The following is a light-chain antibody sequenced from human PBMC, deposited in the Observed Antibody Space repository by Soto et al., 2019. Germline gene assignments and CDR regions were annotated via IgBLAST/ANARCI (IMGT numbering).Light chain of an antibody. CDR3: QQHNNWPLT. CDR2: GAS. J-gene: IGKJ4*01. Sequence: EIVMTQSPATLSVSPGERATLSCRARQSVTSNLAWYQQKPGQAPRLLIYGASTRATGIPARFSGSGSGTELTLTISSLQSEDFAVYYCQQHNNWPLTFGGGTKVEIK. CDR1: QSVTSN. V-gene: IGKV3-15*01.